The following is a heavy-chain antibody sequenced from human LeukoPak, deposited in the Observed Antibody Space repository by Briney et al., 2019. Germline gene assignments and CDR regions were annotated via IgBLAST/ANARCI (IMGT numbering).Heavy chain of an antibody. CDR2: VSYIGST. J-gene: IGHJ4*02. CDR1: GDSITSYF. Sequence: SETLSLTCTVSGDSITSYFWSWIRQPPGKGLEWIGYVSYIGSTNYNPSLKSRVTLSVDTSKNQFSLNLRSVTAADTAVYYCARGPFRDSSSWYYFDYWGQGALVTVSS. D-gene: IGHD6-13*01. CDR3: ARGPFRDSSSWYYFDY. V-gene: IGHV4-59*01.